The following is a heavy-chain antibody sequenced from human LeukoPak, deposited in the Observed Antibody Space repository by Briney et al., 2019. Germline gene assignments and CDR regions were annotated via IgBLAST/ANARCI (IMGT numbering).Heavy chain of an antibody. J-gene: IGHJ6*03. CDR2: INSDARST. CDR3: ARVGYSSSVGYYYYYMDV. CDR1: GFTFSNYW. Sequence: AGGSLRLSCAASGFTFSNYWMHWVRQAPGKGLVWVSRINSDARSTSYADSVKGRFTISRDNAKNTLYLQMHSLRAEDTAVYYCARVGYSSSVGYYYYYMDVWGKGTTVTVSS. D-gene: IGHD6-13*01. V-gene: IGHV3-74*01.